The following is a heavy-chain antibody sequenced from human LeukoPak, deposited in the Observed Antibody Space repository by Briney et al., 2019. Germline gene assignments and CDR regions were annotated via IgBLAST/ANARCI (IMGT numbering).Heavy chain of an antibody. CDR1: GGSISSYY. J-gene: IGHJ6*02. CDR3: ARTFSESYYYYVMDV. D-gene: IGHD1-26*01. CDR2: VYYSGRT. V-gene: IGHV4-59*01. Sequence: SETLSLTCTVSGGSISSYYWSWIRQPPGKGLEWIGYVYYSGRTNYNPSLKSRVTISVDTSKNQFSLKLSSVTAADTAVYYCARTFSESYYYYVMDVWGQGTTVIVSS.